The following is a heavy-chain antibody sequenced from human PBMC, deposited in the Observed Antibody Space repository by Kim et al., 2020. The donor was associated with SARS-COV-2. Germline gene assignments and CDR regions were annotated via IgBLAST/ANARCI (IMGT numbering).Heavy chain of an antibody. V-gene: IGHV4-39*07. D-gene: IGHD6-13*01. CDR3: ARLRDSSSWYFDY. CDR1: GGSISSSSYY. J-gene: IGHJ4*02. Sequence: SETLSLTCTVSGGSISSSSYYWGWIRQPPGKGLEWIGSIYYSGSTYYNPSLKSRVTISVDTSKNQFSLKLSSVTAADTAVDYCARLRDSSSWYFDYWGQG. CDR2: IYYSGST.